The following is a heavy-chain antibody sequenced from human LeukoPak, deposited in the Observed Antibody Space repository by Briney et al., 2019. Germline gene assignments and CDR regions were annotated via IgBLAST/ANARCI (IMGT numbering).Heavy chain of an antibody. CDR1: GGSISSYY. D-gene: IGHD5-24*01. CDR3: AREGRDGYSEDAFDI. J-gene: IGHJ3*02. CDR2: IYYSGST. V-gene: IGHV4-59*01. Sequence: PSETLSLTCTVSGGSISSYYWSWIRQPPGKGLEWIGYIYYSGSTNYNPSLKSRVTISVDTSKNQFSLKLSSVTAADTAVYYCAREGRDGYSEDAFDIWGQGTMVTVSS.